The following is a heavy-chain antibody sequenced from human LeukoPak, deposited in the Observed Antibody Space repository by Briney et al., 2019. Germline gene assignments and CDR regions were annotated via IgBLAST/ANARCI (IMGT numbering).Heavy chain of an antibody. CDR1: GFTFSSYW. V-gene: IGHV4-59*08. J-gene: IGHJ4*02. CDR3: ASQNGYSYGTFDY. D-gene: IGHD5-18*01. Sequence: GSLRLSCAASGFTFSSYWMSWVRQAPGKGLEWIGYIYYSGSTNYNPSLKSRVTISVDTSKNQFSLKLSSVTAADTAVYYCASQNGYSYGTFDYWGQGTLVTVSS. CDR2: IYYSGST.